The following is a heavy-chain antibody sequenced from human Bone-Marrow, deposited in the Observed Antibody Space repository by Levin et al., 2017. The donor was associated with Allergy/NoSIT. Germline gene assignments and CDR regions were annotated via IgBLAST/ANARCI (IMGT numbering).Heavy chain of an antibody. CDR2: INPNSGGT. Sequence: ASVKVSCKASGYTFTGYYMHWVRQAPGQGLEWMGWINPNSGGTNYAQKFQGRVTMTRDTSISTAYMELSRLRSDDTAVYYCARVRGQTYGYRSNWFDPWGQGTLVTVSS. J-gene: IGHJ5*02. D-gene: IGHD5-18*01. V-gene: IGHV1-2*02. CDR3: ARVRGQTYGYRSNWFDP. CDR1: GYTFTGYY.